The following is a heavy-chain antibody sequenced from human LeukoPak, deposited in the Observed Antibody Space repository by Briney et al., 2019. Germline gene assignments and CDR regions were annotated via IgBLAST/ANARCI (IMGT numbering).Heavy chain of an antibody. CDR1: GVSISNYW. Sequence: SETLSLTCTVSGVSISNYWWSWIRQPPGKGLEWIGYVFDSGGTNYNPSLKSRVTISVDTSKKQFSLKLSSVTAADTAVYYCARAYSSSWNYFDYWGQGTLVTVSS. CDR2: VFDSGGT. CDR3: ARAYSSSWNYFDY. D-gene: IGHD6-13*01. J-gene: IGHJ4*02. V-gene: IGHV4-59*01.